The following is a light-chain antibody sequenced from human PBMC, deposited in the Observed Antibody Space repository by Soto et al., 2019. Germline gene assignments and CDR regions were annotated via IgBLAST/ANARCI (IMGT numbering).Light chain of an antibody. CDR3: QKYNSALGT. CDR2: AAS. Sequence: QLSQSPFSLPASVGDRVTITCRASQGISNYLAWYQQKPGKVPKLLIYAASTLQSGVPSRFSGSGSGTDFTLTISSLQPEDVATYYCQKYNSALGTFGQGTKVDIK. J-gene: IGKJ1*01. CDR1: QGISNY. V-gene: IGKV1-27*01.